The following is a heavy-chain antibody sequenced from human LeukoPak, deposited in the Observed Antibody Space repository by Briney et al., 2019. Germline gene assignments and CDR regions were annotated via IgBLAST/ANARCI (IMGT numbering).Heavy chain of an antibody. CDR1: GYTFTGYF. J-gene: IGHJ3*02. V-gene: IGHV1-2*02. D-gene: IGHD3-16*01. CDR3: ARALGPSDAFDI. Sequence: ASVKVSCKTSGYTFTGYFIHWVRQAPGLGLEWMGWINPNSGGTNYAQKFQGRVTMTRDTSISTAYIELSRLRSDDTAVYYCARALGPSDAFDIWGQGTMVTVSS. CDR2: INPNSGGT.